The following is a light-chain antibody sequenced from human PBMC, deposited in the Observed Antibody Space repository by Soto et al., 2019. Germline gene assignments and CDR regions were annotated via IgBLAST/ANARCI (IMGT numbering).Light chain of an antibody. CDR3: QQRSNWPSLT. CDR2: DAS. J-gene: IGKJ4*01. Sequence: ATLSLSPVERATLSCRASQSVGSYLAWYQHKPGQAPRLLISDASNRATGIPARFSGSGSETDFTLTISSLEPEDSAVYYCQQRSNWPSLTFGGGTKVDIK. V-gene: IGKV3-11*01. CDR1: QSVGSY.